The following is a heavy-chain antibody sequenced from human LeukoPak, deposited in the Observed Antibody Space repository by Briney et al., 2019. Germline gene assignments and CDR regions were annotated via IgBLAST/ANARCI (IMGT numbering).Heavy chain of an antibody. CDR2: IYSSGST. J-gene: IGHJ4*02. V-gene: IGHV4-39*01. CDR3: AKSGGYGLIDY. Sequence: SGTLSLTCAVSGASVSGSNYYWGWIRQPPGNGLEWIGNIYSSGSTYYNASLQSRVTISIDTSKNQFSLRLNSVTAADTAMYYCAKSGGYGLIDYWGQGTRVTVSS. CDR1: GASVSGSNYY. D-gene: IGHD1-26*01.